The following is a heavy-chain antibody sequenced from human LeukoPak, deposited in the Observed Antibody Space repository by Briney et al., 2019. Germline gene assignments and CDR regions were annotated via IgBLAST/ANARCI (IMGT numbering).Heavy chain of an antibody. CDR3: ARDRGASVGANAFDI. Sequence: SETLSLTCTVSGGSISSYYWSWIRQPPGKGLEWIGYIYYSGSTNYNPSLKSRVTISVDTSKNQFSLKLSSVTAADTAVYHCARDRGASVGANAFDIWGQGTMVTVSS. D-gene: IGHD1-26*01. J-gene: IGHJ3*02. V-gene: IGHV4-59*01. CDR1: GGSISSYY. CDR2: IYYSGST.